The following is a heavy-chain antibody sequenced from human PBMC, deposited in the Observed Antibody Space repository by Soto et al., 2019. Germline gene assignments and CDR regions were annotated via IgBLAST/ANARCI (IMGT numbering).Heavy chain of an antibody. CDR2: IYHSGST. CDR3: ARDRPKIAAAGSYYYYYGMDV. V-gene: IGHV4-4*02. CDR1: GGSISSSNW. J-gene: IGHJ6*02. Sequence: QVQLQESGPGLVKPSGTLSLTCAVSGGSISSSNWWSWVRQPPGKGLEWIGEIYHSGSTNYNPSLKSRGTISVDKSKNQFSLKLSSVTAADTAVYYCARDRPKIAAAGSYYYYYGMDVWGQGTTVTVSS. D-gene: IGHD6-13*01.